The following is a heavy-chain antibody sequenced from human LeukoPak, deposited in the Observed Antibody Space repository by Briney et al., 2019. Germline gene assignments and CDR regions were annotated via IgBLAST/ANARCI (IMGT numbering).Heavy chain of an antibody. CDR3: ARGPSAGDYQPDPTTLPYYYYMDV. V-gene: IGHV4-34*01. CDR1: GGSFSGYY. J-gene: IGHJ6*03. CDR2: INHSGST. D-gene: IGHD4-17*01. Sequence: TSETLSLTCAVYGGSFSGYYWSWIRQPPGKGLEWIGEINHSGSTNYNPSLKSRVTISVDTSKNQFSLKLSSVTAADTAVYYCARGPSAGDYQPDPTTLPYYYYMDVWGKGTTVTVSS.